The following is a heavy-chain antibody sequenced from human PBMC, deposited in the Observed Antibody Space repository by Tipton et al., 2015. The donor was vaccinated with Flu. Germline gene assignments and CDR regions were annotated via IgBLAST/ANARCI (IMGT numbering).Heavy chain of an antibody. CDR2: IYTAGRT. V-gene: IGHV3-53*01. J-gene: IGHJ4*02. D-gene: IGHD3-10*01. CDR3: ARDMGQGYGEWDS. CDR1: GFSVTNNY. Sequence: SLRLSCAASGFSVTNNYVTWVRQAPGKGLEWVSVIYTAGRTKSADSVKDRFTVSRDISKNMVYLQMNNLRVDDTAMYYCARDMGQGYGEWDSWGQGTLVTVSS.